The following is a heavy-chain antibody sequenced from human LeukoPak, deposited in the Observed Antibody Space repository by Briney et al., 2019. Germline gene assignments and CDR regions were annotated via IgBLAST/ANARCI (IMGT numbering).Heavy chain of an antibody. D-gene: IGHD3-16*02. J-gene: IGHJ4*02. Sequence: SETLSLTCTVSGGSISSSSYYWGWIRQPPGKGLEWIGSIYYSGSTYYNPSLKSRVTISVNTSKNQFSLKLSSVTAADTAVYYCAREEVIPTIGSGEFDYWGQGTLVTVSS. CDR1: GGSISSSSYY. V-gene: IGHV4-39*07. CDR3: AREEVIPTIGSGEFDY. CDR2: IYYSGST.